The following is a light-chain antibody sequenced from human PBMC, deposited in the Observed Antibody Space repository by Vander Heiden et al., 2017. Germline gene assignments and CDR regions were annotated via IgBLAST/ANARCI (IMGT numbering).Light chain of an antibody. CDR3: QQRSNWQT. CDR1: QSVSSY. J-gene: IGKJ5*01. Sequence: EIVLTQSPATLSLSPGERATLSCRASQSVSSYLAWYQQKPGQAPRLLIDDASNRATGIPARFSGSGSGTDFTLTISSLEPEDVAVYYCQQRSNWQTFGQGTRLEIK. V-gene: IGKV3-11*01. CDR2: DAS.